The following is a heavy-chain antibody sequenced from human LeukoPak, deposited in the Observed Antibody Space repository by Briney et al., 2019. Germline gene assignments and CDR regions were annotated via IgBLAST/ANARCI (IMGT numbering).Heavy chain of an antibody. CDR3: ARESSGSYYKRRLEYFQH. CDR1: GGSFSGYY. V-gene: IGHV4-34*01. D-gene: IGHD3-10*01. Sequence: PSETLSLTCAVYGGSFSGYYWSWIRQPPGKGLEWIGEINHSGSTYYNPSLKSRVTISVDTSKNQFSLKLSSVTAADTAVYYCARESSGSYYKRRLEYFQHWGQGTLVTVSS. CDR2: INHSGST. J-gene: IGHJ1*01.